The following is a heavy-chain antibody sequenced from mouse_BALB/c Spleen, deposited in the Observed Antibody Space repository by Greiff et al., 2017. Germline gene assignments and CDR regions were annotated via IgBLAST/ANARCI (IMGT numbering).Heavy chain of an antibody. J-gene: IGHJ4*01. CDR3: ARCLLGYAMDY. Sequence: EVMLVESGGGLVQPGGSRKLSCAASGFTFSSFGMHWVRQAPEKGLEWVAYISSGSSTIYYADTVKGRFTISRDNPKNTLFLQMTSLRSEDTAMYYCARCLLGYAMDYWGQGTSVTVSS. D-gene: IGHD2-1*01. CDR2: ISSGSSTI. CDR1: GFTFSSFG. V-gene: IGHV5-17*02.